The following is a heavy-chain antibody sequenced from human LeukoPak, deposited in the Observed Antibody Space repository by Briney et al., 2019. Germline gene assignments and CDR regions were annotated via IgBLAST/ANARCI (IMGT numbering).Heavy chain of an antibody. CDR1: GGSISSGGYY. V-gene: IGHV4-30-2*01. CDR3: ARHSRSYYYYMDV. Sequence: SQTLSLICTVSGGSISSGGYYWSWIRQPPGKGLEWIGYIYHSGSTYYNPSLKSRVTISVDRSKNQFSLKLSSVTAADTAVYYCARHSRSYYYYMDVWGKGTTVTVSS. J-gene: IGHJ6*03. CDR2: IYHSGST. D-gene: IGHD6-13*01.